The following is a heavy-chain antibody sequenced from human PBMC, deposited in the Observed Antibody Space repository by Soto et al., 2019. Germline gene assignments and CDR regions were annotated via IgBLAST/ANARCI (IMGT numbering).Heavy chain of an antibody. CDR3: AKGYDSSGYYEVNAFDI. CDR2: ISAYNGNT. D-gene: IGHD3-22*01. J-gene: IGHJ3*02. CDR1: GYTFTSYG. V-gene: IGHV1-18*04. Sequence: ASVKVSCKASGYTFTSYGISWVRQAPGQGLEWMGWISAYNGNTNYAQKLQGRVTMTTDTSTSTAYMELRSLRSDDTAVYYCAKGYDSSGYYEVNAFDIWGQGTMVTVSS.